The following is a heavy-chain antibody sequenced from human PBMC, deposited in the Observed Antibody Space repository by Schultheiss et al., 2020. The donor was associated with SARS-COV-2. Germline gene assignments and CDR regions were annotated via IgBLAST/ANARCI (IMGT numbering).Heavy chain of an antibody. CDR2: IYYSGST. CDR1: GGSISSYY. D-gene: IGHD3-10*02. Sequence: SETLSLTCTVSGGSISSYYWSWIRQPPGKGLEWIGYIYYSGSTNYNPSLKSRVTISVDTSKNQFSLKVISVTAADTAVYYCAKIHTSYVVDPWGQGTLVTVSS. CDR3: AKIHTSYVVDP. V-gene: IGHV4-59*08. J-gene: IGHJ5*02.